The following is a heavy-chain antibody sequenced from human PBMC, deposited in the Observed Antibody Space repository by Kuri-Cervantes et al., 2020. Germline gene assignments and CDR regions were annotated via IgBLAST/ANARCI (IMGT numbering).Heavy chain of an antibody. J-gene: IGHJ4*02. CDR2: IKQDGSEK. Sequence: GESLKISCAASGFTFSSYWMSWVRQAPGKGLEWVANIKQDGSEKYYVDSVKGRFTISRDNAKNSLYLQMNSLRAEDTAVYYCARSTQYYDILTGYSLWGQGTLVTVSS. CDR1: GFTFSSYW. D-gene: IGHD3-9*01. V-gene: IGHV3-7*04. CDR3: ARSTQYYDILTGYSL.